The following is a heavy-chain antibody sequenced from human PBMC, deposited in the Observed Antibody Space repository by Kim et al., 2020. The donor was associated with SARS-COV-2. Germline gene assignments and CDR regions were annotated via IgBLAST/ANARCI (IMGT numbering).Heavy chain of an antibody. V-gene: IGHV3-30*04. J-gene: IGHJ6*02. CDR1: GFTFSSYA. D-gene: IGHD4-17*01. CDR3: ASGLRGGYYYGMDV. CDR2: ISYDGSNK. Sequence: GGSLRLSCAASGFTFSSYAMHWVRQAPGKGLEWVAVISYDGSNKYYADSVKGRFTISRDNSKNTLYLQMNSLRAEDTAVYYCASGLRGGYYYGMDVWGQGTTVTVSS.